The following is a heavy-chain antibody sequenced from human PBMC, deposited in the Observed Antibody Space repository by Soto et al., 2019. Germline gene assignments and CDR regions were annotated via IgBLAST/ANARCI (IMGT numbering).Heavy chain of an antibody. Sequence: ASVKVSCKASGYSFTDYHIHWVRQAPGQGLEWLGRINPKSGGTSTAQKFQGWVTMTTDTSISTASMELTRLTSDDTAIYYCARGHSTDCSNGVCSFFYNHDMAVWVQATKVAVSS. CDR1: GYSFTDYH. CDR2: INPKSGGT. V-gene: IGHV1-2*04. CDR3: ARGHSTDCSNGVCSFFYNHDMAV. D-gene: IGHD2-8*01. J-gene: IGHJ6*02.